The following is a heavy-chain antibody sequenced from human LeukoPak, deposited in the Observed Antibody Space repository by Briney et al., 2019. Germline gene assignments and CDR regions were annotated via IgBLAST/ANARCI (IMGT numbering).Heavy chain of an antibody. D-gene: IGHD4-17*01. CDR1: GFTFSTYT. Sequence: GGSLRLSCAASGFTFSTYTMSWVRQAPGKGLEWVSTISASGANTYYADSVKGRFTISRDNSKNTSYLQMNSLRAEDTAIYYCANAYGDYAYWGQGTLVTVSS. V-gene: IGHV3-23*01. J-gene: IGHJ4*02. CDR2: ISASGANT. CDR3: ANAYGDYAY.